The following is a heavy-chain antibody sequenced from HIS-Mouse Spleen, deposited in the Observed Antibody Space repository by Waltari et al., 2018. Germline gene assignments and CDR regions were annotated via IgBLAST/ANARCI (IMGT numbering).Heavy chain of an antibody. CDR3: AREIPYSSSWYDWYFDL. J-gene: IGHJ2*01. D-gene: IGHD6-13*01. Sequence: QLQLQASGPGLVKPSETLPLTSAVSGGSISSSSYYGGWIRQPPGKGLEWIGSIYYSGSTYYNPSLKSRVTISVDTSKNQFSLTLSSVTAADTAVYYCAREIPYSSSWYDWYFDLWGRGTLVTVSS. CDR2: IYYSGST. V-gene: IGHV4-39*07. CDR1: GGSISSSSYY.